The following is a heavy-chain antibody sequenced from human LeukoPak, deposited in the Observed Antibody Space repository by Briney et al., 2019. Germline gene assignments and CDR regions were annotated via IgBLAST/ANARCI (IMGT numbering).Heavy chain of an antibody. CDR1: GFTFRTYA. J-gene: IGHJ6*02. Sequence: GRSLRLSCTGSGFTFRTYAFSWVRQAPGKGLEWDSATGSSGRKYLRESVKGRLNISKDNSKNQMYLQMNSLRDKETAVYYCGRDLTTLEHPGYYYGMDVWGQGTTVTVSS. V-gene: IGHV3-23*01. D-gene: IGHD2-15*01. CDR2: TGSSGRK. CDR3: GRDLTTLEHPGYYYGMDV.